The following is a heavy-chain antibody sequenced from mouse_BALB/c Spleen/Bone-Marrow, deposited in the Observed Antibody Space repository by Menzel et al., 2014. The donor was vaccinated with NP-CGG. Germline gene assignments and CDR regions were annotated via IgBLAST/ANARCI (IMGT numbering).Heavy chain of an antibody. Sequence: EVMLVESGGGLVQPKGSLKLSCAASGFTFNTYAMSWVRQAPGKGLEWVARIRGKSNNFATYYAESVKDRFTISRDDAQSMLYLQMNTLKTEDTAMYYCVRGIHNYDYQYLDVWGAGTAVTVSS. J-gene: IGHJ1*01. CDR1: GFTFNTYA. V-gene: IGHV10-1*02. D-gene: IGHD1-2*01. CDR3: VRGIHNYDYQYLDV. CDR2: IRGKSNNFAT.